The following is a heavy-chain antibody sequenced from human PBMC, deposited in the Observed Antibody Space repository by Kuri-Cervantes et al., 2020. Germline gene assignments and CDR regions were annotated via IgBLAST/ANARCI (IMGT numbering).Heavy chain of an antibody. CDR2: ISSSGSTI. D-gene: IGHD3-22*01. Sequence: GGSLRLSCAASGFTFSDYYMSWIRQAPGKGLEWVSYISSSGSTIYYADSVKGRFTISRDNAKNSLYLQMNSLRAEDTAVYYCARDRYYYDSSGYSEIYYFDYWGQGTLVTVSS. CDR3: ARDRYYYDSSGYSEIYYFDY. V-gene: IGHV3-11*04. CDR1: GFTFSDYY. J-gene: IGHJ4*02.